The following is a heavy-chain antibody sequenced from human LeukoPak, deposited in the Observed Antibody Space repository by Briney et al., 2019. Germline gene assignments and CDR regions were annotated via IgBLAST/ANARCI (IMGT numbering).Heavy chain of an antibody. CDR1: GGSISSYG. J-gene: IGHJ5*02. D-gene: IGHD3-10*01. V-gene: IGHV4-4*07. CDR3: ARDSGTTGEVKFDP. CDR2: VYSSGST. Sequence: SETLSLTCTVSGGSISSYGSWIRQPAGKGLEWIGRVYSSGSTDYNPSLKSRVTMSIDTSKNQFSLNLISVTAADTAVYYCARDSGTTGEVKFDPWGQGTLVTVSS.